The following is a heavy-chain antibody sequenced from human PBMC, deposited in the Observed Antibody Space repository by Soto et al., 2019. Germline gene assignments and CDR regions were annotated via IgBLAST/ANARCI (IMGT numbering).Heavy chain of an antibody. CDR2: IDWDDDK. CDR1: GFSLSTSGMC. D-gene: IGHD6-13*01. V-gene: IGHV2-70*11. CDR3: ARIRPTSSWYPDYYGMDV. Sequence: GSGPTLVNPTQTLTLTCTFSGFSLSTSGMCVSWIRQPPGKALEWLARIDWDDDKYYSTSLKTRLTISKDTSKNQVVLTMTNMDPVDTATYYCARIRPTSSWYPDYYGMDVWGQGTTVTVSS. J-gene: IGHJ6*02.